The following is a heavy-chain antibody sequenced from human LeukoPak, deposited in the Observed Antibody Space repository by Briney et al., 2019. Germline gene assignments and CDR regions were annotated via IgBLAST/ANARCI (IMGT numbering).Heavy chain of an antibody. CDR3: ASPERVWGSFPRN. J-gene: IGHJ4*02. V-gene: IGHV4-39*01. CDR1: GGSISSSSYY. D-gene: IGHD3-16*01. Sequence: NPSETLSLTCTVSGGSISSSSYYWGWIRQPPGKGLEWIGSIYYSGSTYYNPSLKSRVTISVDTSKNQFSLRLSSVTAADTAVYYCASPERVWGSFPRNWGQGTLVIVSS. CDR2: IYYSGST.